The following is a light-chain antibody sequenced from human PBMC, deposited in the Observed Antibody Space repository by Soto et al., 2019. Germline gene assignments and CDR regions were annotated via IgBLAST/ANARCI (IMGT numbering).Light chain of an antibody. V-gene: IGLV2-8*01. CDR3: SSYAGNNNLDG. CDR1: TGDGRTFNW. Sequence: QSLLPQPPSGYQSPGQPVPISCASTTGDGRTFNWVSCDQQHPSKASKLVIYEVNKRPAGVPDRFSGAKSVIMASLTVSGLPAEDEADYYCSSYAGNNNLDGFGTGTKGTVL. J-gene: IGLJ1*01. CDR2: EVN.